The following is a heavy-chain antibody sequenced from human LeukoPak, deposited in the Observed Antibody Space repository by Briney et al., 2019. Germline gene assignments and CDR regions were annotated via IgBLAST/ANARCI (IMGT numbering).Heavy chain of an antibody. CDR1: GYSFSSGYY. J-gene: IGHJ4*02. CDR2: IYHSGST. Sequence: PSETLSLTCAVSGYSFSSGYYWGWIRQPPGKGLEWIGSIYHSGSTYYNPSLKSRVTISVDTSKNQFSLKLSSVTAADTAVYYCARHRALRLNLDYWGQGTLVTVSS. CDR3: ARHRALRLNLDY. V-gene: IGHV4-38-2*01.